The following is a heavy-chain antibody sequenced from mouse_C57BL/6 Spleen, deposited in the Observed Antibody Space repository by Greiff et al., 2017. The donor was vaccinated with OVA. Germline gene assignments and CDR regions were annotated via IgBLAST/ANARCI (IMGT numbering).Heavy chain of an antibody. CDR1: GFTFSDYG. CDR2: ISSGSSTI. CDR3: ARAPSIYDGYDGAMDY. V-gene: IGHV5-17*01. Sequence: VESGGGLVKPGGSLKLSCAASGFTFSDYGMHWVRQAPEKGLEWVAYISSGSSTIYYADTVKGRFTISRDNAKNTLFLQMTSLRSEDTAMYYCARAPSIYDGYDGAMDYWGQGTSVTVSS. J-gene: IGHJ4*01. D-gene: IGHD2-3*01.